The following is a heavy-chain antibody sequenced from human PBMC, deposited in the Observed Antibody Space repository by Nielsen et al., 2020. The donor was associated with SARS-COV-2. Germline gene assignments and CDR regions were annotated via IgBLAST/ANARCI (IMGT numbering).Heavy chain of an antibody. CDR3: ARLRRGYSYGDFDY. CDR1: GYTFTGYY. Sequence: ASVKVSCKASGYTFTGYYMHWVRQAPGQGLEWMGRINPNSGGTNYAQKFQGRVTMTRDTSISTAYMELNRLRSDDTAVYYCARLRRGYSYGDFDYWGQGTLVTVSS. D-gene: IGHD5-18*01. V-gene: IGHV1-2*06. J-gene: IGHJ4*02. CDR2: INPNSGGT.